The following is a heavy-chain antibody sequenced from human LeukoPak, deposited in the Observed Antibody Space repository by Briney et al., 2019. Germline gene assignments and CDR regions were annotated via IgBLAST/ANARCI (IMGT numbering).Heavy chain of an antibody. V-gene: IGHV6-1*01. J-gene: IGHJ6*03. Sequence: SQTLSLTCAISGDSVSSNSAAWNWIRQSPSRGLEWLGRTYYRSKWYNDYAVSVKSRITINPDTSKNQFSLKLSSVTAADTAVYYCARDKRAAAGMPDYYYYYYMDVWGKGTTVTVSS. CDR2: TYYRSKWYN. CDR3: ARDKRAAAGMPDYYYYYYMDV. D-gene: IGHD6-13*01. CDR1: GDSVSSNSAA.